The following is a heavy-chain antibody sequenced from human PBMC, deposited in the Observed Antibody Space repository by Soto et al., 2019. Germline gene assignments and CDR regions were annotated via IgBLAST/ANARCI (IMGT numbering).Heavy chain of an antibody. CDR1: GFSFTTYV. D-gene: IGHD4-17*01. CDR2: ISGSGGST. J-gene: IGHJ4*02. V-gene: IGHV3-23*01. CDR3: AKDGTYGDYKCPNFDY. Sequence: PGGSLRLSCAASGFSFTTYVMHWVRQAPGKGLEWVSAISGSGGSTYYADSVKGRFTISRDNSKNTLYLQMNSLRAEDTAVYYCAKDGTYGDYKCPNFDYWGQGTLVTVSS.